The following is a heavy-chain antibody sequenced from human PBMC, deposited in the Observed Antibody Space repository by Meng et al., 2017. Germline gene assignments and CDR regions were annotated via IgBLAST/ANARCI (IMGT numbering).Heavy chain of an antibody. D-gene: IGHD3-10*01. CDR1: GGTFSSYA. V-gene: IGHV1-69*01. CDR2: IIPIFGTA. J-gene: IGHJ4*02. Sequence: QGQLGQSGVEVKKPGSLGKTSCKASGGTFSSYAISWVRQAPGQGLEWMGGIIPIFGTANYAQKFQGRVTITADESTSTAYMELSSLRSEDTAVYYCARQMVRGVILFDYWGQGTLVTVSS. CDR3: ARQMVRGVILFDY.